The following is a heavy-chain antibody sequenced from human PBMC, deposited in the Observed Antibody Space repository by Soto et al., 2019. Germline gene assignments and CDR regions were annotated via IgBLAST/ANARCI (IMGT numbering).Heavy chain of an antibody. CDR3: AATFTFGGVIVSPTHYYYYYGVDG. CDR1: GGSFSGYY. D-gene: IGHD3-16*02. V-gene: IGHV4-34*01. J-gene: IGHJ6*02. Sequence: PSETLSLTCAVYGGSFSGYYWSWIRQPPGKGLEWIGEINHSGSTNYNPSLKSRVTISVDTSKNQFSLKLSSVTAADTAVYYCAATFTFGGVIVSPTHYYYYYGVDGWGQGTTVTVSS. CDR2: INHSGST.